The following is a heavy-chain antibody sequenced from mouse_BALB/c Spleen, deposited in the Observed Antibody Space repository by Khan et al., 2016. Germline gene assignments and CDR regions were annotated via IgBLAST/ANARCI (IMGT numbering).Heavy chain of an antibody. D-gene: IGHD1-1*01. CDR1: GFNIKDTF. J-gene: IGHJ2*01. CDR3: AGRGPIYYYGSTYGY. CDR2: IDPANGNT. Sequence: VQLQQSGAELVKPGASVKLSCTASGFNIKDTFMHWVKQRPEQGLEWIGRIDPANGNTRYDPKFQGKATITADTSSNTAYLQLSSLTSEDTAGYYCAGRGPIYYYGSTYGYWGQGTTLTVSS. V-gene: IGHV14-3*02.